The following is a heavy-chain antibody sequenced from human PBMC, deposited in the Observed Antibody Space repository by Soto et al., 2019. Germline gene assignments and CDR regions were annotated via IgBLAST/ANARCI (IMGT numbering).Heavy chain of an antibody. CDR1: GFTFSSYG. D-gene: IGHD3-9*01. CDR2: ISYDGSNK. V-gene: IGHV3-30*18. J-gene: IGHJ4*02. CDR3: AKDLVRYFETMEGSFDY. Sequence: ESGGGVVQPGRSLRLSCAASGFTFSSYGMHWVRQAPGKGLEWVAVISYDGSNKYYADSVKGRFTISRDNSKNTLYLQMNSLRAEDTAVYYCAKDLVRYFETMEGSFDYWGQGTLVTVSS.